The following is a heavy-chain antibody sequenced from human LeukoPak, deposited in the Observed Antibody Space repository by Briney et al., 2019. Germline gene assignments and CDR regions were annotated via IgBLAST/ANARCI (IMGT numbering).Heavy chain of an antibody. CDR1: GGSFSGYY. Sequence: PSETLSLTCAVYGGSFSGYYWSWIRQPPGKGLEWIGEINHSGSTNYNPSLKSRVTISVDTSKNQFSLKLSSVTAADTAVYYCASTSGYDQYNWFDPWGRGTLVTVSS. J-gene: IGHJ5*02. CDR2: INHSGST. CDR3: ASTSGYDQYNWFDP. V-gene: IGHV4-34*01. D-gene: IGHD5-12*01.